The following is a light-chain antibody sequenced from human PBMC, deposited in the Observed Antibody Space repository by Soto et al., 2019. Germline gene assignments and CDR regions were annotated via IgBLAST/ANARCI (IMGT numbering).Light chain of an antibody. J-gene: IGKJ2*01. CDR1: QSVSSNY. Sequence: EIVLTQSPGTLSLSPGERATLSCRASQSVSSNYLAWYQQTPGQAPRLLIYGASSWDTGIPDRFSGSGSGTDFTLTISSLEPEDFAVYYCHHYNSSAYTFGLGTKVEIK. CDR2: GAS. V-gene: IGKV3-20*01. CDR3: HHYNSSAYT.